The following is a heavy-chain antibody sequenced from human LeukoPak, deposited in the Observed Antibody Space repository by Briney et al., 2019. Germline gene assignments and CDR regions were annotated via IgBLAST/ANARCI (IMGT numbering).Heavy chain of an antibody. Sequence: SETLSLTCTVSGVSISSSSHYWGWIRQPPEKGLEWIGSIYYSGTTYYNPSLRSRVTISVDTSKNQISLTLSSVTAADTAMYYCARDTNVDAFDIWGQGTMVTVSS. J-gene: IGHJ3*02. V-gene: IGHV4-39*07. CDR1: GVSISSSSHY. D-gene: IGHD3-3*01. CDR2: IYYSGTT. CDR3: ARDTNVDAFDI.